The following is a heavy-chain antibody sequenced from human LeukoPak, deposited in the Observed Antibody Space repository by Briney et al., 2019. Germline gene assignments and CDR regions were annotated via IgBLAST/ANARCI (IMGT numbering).Heavy chain of an antibody. Sequence: PGGSPRLSCAASGFTVSSKYMSWVRQAPGKGLEWVSVIYSSDNTYYADSVRGRFTISRDSSKNTLYLQMNSLRAEDTAIYYCAREGTYFFDTSGYHDAFDIWGQGTMVTVSS. D-gene: IGHD3-22*01. CDR3: AREGTYFFDTSGYHDAFDI. CDR2: IYSSDNT. CDR1: GFTVSSKY. V-gene: IGHV3-53*01. J-gene: IGHJ3*02.